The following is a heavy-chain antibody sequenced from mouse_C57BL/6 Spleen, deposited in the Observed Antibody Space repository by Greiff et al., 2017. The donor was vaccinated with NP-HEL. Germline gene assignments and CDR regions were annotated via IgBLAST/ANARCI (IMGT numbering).Heavy chain of an antibody. CDR1: GYTFTDYN. Sequence: VQLQQSGPELVKPGASVKMSCKASGYTFTDYNMHWVKQSHGKSLEWIGYINPNNGGTSYNQKFKGKATLTVNKSSSTAYMELRSLTSEDSAVYYCARSHYYGSSYVGWYFDVWGTGTTVTVSS. D-gene: IGHD1-1*01. CDR3: ARSHYYGSSYVGWYFDV. J-gene: IGHJ1*03. V-gene: IGHV1-22*01. CDR2: INPNNGGT.